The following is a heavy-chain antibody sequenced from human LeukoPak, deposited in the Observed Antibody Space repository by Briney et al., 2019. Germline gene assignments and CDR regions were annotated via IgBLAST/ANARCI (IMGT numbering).Heavy chain of an antibody. CDR2: INWNGGST. CDR1: GFTFSSYA. J-gene: IGHJ4*02. D-gene: IGHD2-15*01. Sequence: PGGSLRLSCAASGFTFSSYAMNWVRQAPGKGLEWVSGINWNGGSTGYADSVKGRFTICRDNAKDSLYLQMNSLRAEDTAFYYCARSETPVVWGQGTLVTVSS. CDR3: ARSETPVV. V-gene: IGHV3-20*04.